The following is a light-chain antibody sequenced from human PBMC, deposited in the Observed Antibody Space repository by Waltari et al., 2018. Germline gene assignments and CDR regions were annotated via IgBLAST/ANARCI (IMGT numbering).Light chain of an antibody. V-gene: IGKV3-15*01. CDR3: QQYNNWPPMYT. J-gene: IGKJ2*01. CDR2: GAS. CDR1: QSVSSN. Sequence: VMTQSPATLSVSPGERAPLSCRARQSVSSNLAWYQQKPGQAPRLLLYGASTRATGIPARFSGSGSGTEFTITISSTQSEDFAVYYCQQYNNWPPMYTFGQGTKQEIK.